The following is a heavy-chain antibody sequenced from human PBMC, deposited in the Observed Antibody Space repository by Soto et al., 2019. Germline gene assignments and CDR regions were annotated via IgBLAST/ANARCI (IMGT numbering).Heavy chain of an antibody. Sequence: SETLSLTCTVTGDSINNISYYWGWIRQPPGKGLEWIGSIYYIGSTYNNPSLKSRVSMSVDTSKNQFSLKLRSVTAADTALYYCARQRTSVVTQAYFDSWGQGSLVTVSS. CDR3: ARQRTSVVTQAYFDS. D-gene: IGHD2-21*02. CDR1: GDSINNISYY. J-gene: IGHJ4*02. V-gene: IGHV4-39*01. CDR2: IYYIGST.